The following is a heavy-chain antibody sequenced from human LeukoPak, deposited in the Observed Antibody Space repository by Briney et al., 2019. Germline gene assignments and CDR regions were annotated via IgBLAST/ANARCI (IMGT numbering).Heavy chain of an antibody. V-gene: IGHV3-7*01. CDR3: ASGNYFDY. Sequence: GGSLRPSCAASGFTFSTYWLSWVRQAPGKGLEGVANIKPDGTEKHYVDSVKGRFTISRDNAKNSLYLQMNSLRAEDTAVYFCASGNYFDYWGQGTLVAVSS. CDR2: IKPDGTEK. J-gene: IGHJ4*02. CDR1: GFTFSTYW.